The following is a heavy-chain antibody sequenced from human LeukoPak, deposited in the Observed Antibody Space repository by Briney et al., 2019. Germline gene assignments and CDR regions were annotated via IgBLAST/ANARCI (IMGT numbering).Heavy chain of an antibody. Sequence: PGGSLRLSCAASGFTFSSYWMNWVRQAPGKGLEWVSSISSSTSYIYYADSVKGRFTISRDNAKKSLYLQMNSLRAEDTAVYHCARDLVEYCSGGGCSRFDYWGQGTLVTVSS. CDR2: ISSSTSYI. CDR3: ARDLVEYCSGGGCSRFDY. V-gene: IGHV3-21*01. J-gene: IGHJ4*02. D-gene: IGHD2-15*01. CDR1: GFTFSSYW.